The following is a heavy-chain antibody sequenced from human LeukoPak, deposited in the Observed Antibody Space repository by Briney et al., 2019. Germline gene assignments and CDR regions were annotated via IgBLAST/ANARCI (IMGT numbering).Heavy chain of an antibody. J-gene: IGHJ6*02. CDR2: IYYSGST. V-gene: IGHV4-39*01. CDR1: GGSISSSSYY. CDR3: ARHPCSGGSCPLDYYYYYGMDV. D-gene: IGHD2-15*01. Sequence: SETLSLTCTVSGGSISSSSYYWGWIRQPPGKGLEWIGSIYYSGSTYYNPSLKSRVTISVDTSKNQFPLKLRSVTAADTAVYYCARHPCSGGSCPLDYYYYYGMDVWGQGTTVTVS.